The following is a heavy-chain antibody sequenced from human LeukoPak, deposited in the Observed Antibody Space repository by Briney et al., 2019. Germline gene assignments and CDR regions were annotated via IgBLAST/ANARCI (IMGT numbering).Heavy chain of an antibody. V-gene: IGHV3-48*01. Sequence: PVGSLRLSCAASAFSFSAYSMNWVRQAPGKGLEWVSYISIISRTTYYADSVRGRFTISRDNAKNSLYLLMSSLRAESTAVYYWARDKHDSSGYYTPTFFDHWGQGTLVTVSS. J-gene: IGHJ5*02. CDR3: ARDKHDSSGYYTPTFFDH. CDR2: ISIISRTT. D-gene: IGHD3-22*01. CDR1: AFSFSAYS.